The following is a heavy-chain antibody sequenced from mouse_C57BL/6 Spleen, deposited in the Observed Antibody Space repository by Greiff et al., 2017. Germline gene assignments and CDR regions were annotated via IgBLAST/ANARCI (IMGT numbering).Heavy chain of an antibody. V-gene: IGHV5-4*01. CDR3: VRDYDYSYYFDY. CDR1: GFTFSSYA. J-gene: IGHJ2*01. D-gene: IGHD2-4*01. CDR2: ISDGGSYT. Sequence: EVKLMESGGGLVKPGGSLKLSCAASGFTFSSYAMSWVRQTPEKRLEWVATISDGGSYTYYPDNVKGRFTISRDNAKNNLYLQMSHLKSEDTAMYYCVRDYDYSYYFDYWGQGTTLTVSS.